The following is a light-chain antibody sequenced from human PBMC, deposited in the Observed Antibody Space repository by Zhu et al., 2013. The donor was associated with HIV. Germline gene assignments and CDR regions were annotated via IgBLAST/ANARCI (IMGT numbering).Light chain of an antibody. V-gene: IGLV1-47*01. J-gene: IGLJ2*01. CDR3: QSYDSSLSGVV. CDR1: SSNIGSNY. Sequence: QSVLTQPPSASNTPGQRVTISCSGSSSNIGSNYVYWYQQLPGTAPKLLIYRNDQRPSGVPDRFSGSKSGTSASLAISGLRSEDEADYYCQSYDSSLSGVVFGGGTKLTVL. CDR2: RND.